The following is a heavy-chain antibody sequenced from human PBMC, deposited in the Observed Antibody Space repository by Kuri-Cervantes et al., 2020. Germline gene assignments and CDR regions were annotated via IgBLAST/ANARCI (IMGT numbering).Heavy chain of an antibody. J-gene: IGHJ5*02. CDR3: AREGGLDGEVEPDYRGLNYFDP. CDR2: ISINSSTI. CDR1: GFTFSSHG. D-gene: IGHD2-2*01. Sequence: GGSLRPSCAASGFTFSSHGMIWVRPAPGKGLEWVLFISINSSTIYYAASVKGRVTISRSNAKNQLYLQMISLRADDTAVYYYAREGGLDGEVEPDYRGLNYFDPWGQGTLVTVSS. V-gene: IGHV3-48*01.